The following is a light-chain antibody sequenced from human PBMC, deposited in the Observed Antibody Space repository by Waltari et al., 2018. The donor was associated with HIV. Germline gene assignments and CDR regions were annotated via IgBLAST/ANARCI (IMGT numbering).Light chain of an antibody. Sequence: QPMLTQPPSASGIPWQRVTISCSGTISNIGKNTVNWYQQFPGTAPKLLIYNNNQRPSGVPDRFSGSKSGSSASLAIRGLQSEDEADYYCASWDDRLSGQGVFGGGTRLTVL. CDR1: ISNIGKNT. CDR2: NNN. CDR3: ASWDDRLSGQGV. J-gene: IGLJ3*02. V-gene: IGLV1-44*01.